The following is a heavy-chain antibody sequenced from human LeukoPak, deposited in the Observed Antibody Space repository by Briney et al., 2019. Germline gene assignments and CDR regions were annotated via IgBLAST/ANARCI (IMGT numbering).Heavy chain of an antibody. CDR3: ARDPYSGSYGNNYYYYMDV. Sequence: GGSLRLSCAASGFTFSSYAVHWVRQAPGKGLEWVAVISYDGSNKYYADSVKGRFTISRDNSKNTLYLQMNSLRAEDTAVYYCARDPYSGSYGNNYYYYMDVWGKGTTVTISS. V-gene: IGHV3-30*04. D-gene: IGHD5-12*01. CDR1: GFTFSSYA. J-gene: IGHJ6*03. CDR2: ISYDGSNK.